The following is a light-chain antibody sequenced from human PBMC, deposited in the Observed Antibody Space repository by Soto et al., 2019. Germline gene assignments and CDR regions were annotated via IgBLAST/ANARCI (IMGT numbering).Light chain of an antibody. V-gene: IGLV1-47*01. Sequence: QSVLTQPPSASGTPGQRVTISCAGSSSNIGSNNVYLYQQLPGTAPKLLISRNTQLPSGVPDRFSASKSVTSVSLAISGLRSEDEAEYYCAACNDSLSGGVFGGGTKLTVL. J-gene: IGLJ3*02. CDR2: RNT. CDR1: SSNIGSNN. CDR3: AACNDSLSGGV.